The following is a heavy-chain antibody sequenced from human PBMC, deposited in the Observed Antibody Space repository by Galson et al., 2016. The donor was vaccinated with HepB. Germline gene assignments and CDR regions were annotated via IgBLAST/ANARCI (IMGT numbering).Heavy chain of an antibody. Sequence: SETLSLTCTVSGSSIRTGYYWGWIRQSAGKGLEWIGSIYHSGTTYYKVPFKSRVTISVDMSKSQFSLKLNSVTAADTAVYYCVRDSRYFYASQYDGMDVWGQGTTVTVSS. D-gene: IGHD3-10*01. CDR2: IYHSGTT. CDR3: VRDSRYFYASQYDGMDV. J-gene: IGHJ6*02. CDR1: GSSIRTGYY. V-gene: IGHV4-38-2*02.